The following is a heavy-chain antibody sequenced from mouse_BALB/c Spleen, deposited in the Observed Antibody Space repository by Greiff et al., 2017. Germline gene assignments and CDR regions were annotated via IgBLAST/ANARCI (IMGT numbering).Heavy chain of an antibody. CDR2: ISYSGST. CDR3: AIYDYDEDGQFAY. D-gene: IGHD2-4*01. J-gene: IGHJ3*01. CDR1: GYSITSDYA. Sequence: EVKLVESGPGLVKPSKSLSLTCTVTGYSITSDYAWNWIRQFPGNKLEWMGYISYSGSTSYNPSLKSRISITRDTSKNQFFLQLNSVTTEDTATYYCAIYDYDEDGQFAYWGQGTLVTVSA. V-gene: IGHV3-2*02.